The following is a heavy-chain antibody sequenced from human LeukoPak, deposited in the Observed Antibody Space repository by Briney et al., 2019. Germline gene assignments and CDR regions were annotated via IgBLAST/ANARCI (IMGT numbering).Heavy chain of an antibody. CDR2: IYYSGST. CDR3: ARQQQGWFDP. D-gene: IGHD6-13*01. J-gene: IGHJ5*02. CDR1: GGSISSYY. V-gene: IGHV4-59*01. Sequence: TPSETLSLTCTVSGGSISSYYWSWIRQPPGKGLEWIGYIYYSGSTNYNPSLKSRVTISVDTSKNQFSLKLSSVTAADTAVHYCARQQQGWFDPWGQGTLVTVSS.